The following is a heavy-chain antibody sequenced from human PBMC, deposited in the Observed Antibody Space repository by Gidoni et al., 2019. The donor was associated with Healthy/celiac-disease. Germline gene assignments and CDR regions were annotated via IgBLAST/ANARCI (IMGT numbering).Heavy chain of an antibody. D-gene: IGHD4-17*01. CDR3: ARITVTTDFDY. CDR1: GFTFSSYS. J-gene: IGHJ4*02. V-gene: IGHV3-48*01. Sequence: EVQLVESGGGLVQPGGSLSLSCAASGFTFSSYSMNWVRQAPGKGLEWVSYISSSSSTIYYADSVKGRFTISRDNAKNSLYLQMNSLRAEDTAVYYCARITVTTDFDYWGQGTLVTVSS. CDR2: ISSSSSTI.